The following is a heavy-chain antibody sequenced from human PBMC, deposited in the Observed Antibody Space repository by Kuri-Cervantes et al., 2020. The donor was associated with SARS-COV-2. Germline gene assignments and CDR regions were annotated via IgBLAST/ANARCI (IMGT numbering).Heavy chain of an antibody. Sequence: GESLKISCATSGFTFSSYAMHWVRHAPGKGPEWVAVVSYDGSDNDYADSVKGRFTISRDNSKNTLYLQMNSLRAEDTAVYYCAKGYCSGGSCSPDYWGQGTLVTVSS. D-gene: IGHD2-15*01. CDR1: GFTFSSYA. V-gene: IGHV3-30*04. CDR2: VSYDGSDN. J-gene: IGHJ4*02. CDR3: AKGYCSGGSCSPDY.